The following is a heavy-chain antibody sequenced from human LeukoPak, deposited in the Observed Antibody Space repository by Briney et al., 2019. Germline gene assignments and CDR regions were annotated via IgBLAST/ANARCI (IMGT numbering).Heavy chain of an antibody. Sequence: GGSLRLSCAASGFTFDDYAMHWVRQAPGKGLEWVSLISWDGGSTYYADSVKGRFTISRDNSKNSLYLQMNSLRAEDTALYYCAKDMEDCSGGSCYSKRHYYYMDVWGKGTTVTVSS. CDR3: AKDMEDCSGGSCYSKRHYYYMDV. CDR2: ISWDGGST. V-gene: IGHV3-43D*03. CDR1: GFTFDDYA. J-gene: IGHJ6*03. D-gene: IGHD2-15*01.